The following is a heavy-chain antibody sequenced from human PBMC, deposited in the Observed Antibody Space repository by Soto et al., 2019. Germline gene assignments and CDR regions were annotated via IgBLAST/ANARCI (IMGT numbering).Heavy chain of an antibody. V-gene: IGHV3-21*01. CDR1: GFTFSSYS. J-gene: IGHJ3*02. CDR2: ISSSSSYI. CDR3: ARDHRLSSYAFDI. Sequence: EVQLVESGGGLVKPGGSLRLSCAASGFTFSSYSMNWVRQAPGKGLEWVSSISSSSSYIYYADSVKGRFTISRDNAKNSLYLQMNSLRAEDTAVYYCARDHRLSSYAFDIWGQGTMVTVSS. D-gene: IGHD2-15*01.